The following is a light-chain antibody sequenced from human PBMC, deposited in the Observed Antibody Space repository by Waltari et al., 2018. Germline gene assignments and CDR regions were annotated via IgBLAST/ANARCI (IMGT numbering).Light chain of an antibody. CDR1: SLRTYY. CDR2: GKN. Sequence: SSELTQDHAVSVALGQTVRITCQGDSLRTYYASWYQQKPGQAPILVIYGKNNRPSGIPDRFSGSRSGNTASLTITGAQAEDEADYYCNSRDSSGIHVVFGGGTKLTVL. J-gene: IGLJ2*01. V-gene: IGLV3-19*01. CDR3: NSRDSSGIHVV.